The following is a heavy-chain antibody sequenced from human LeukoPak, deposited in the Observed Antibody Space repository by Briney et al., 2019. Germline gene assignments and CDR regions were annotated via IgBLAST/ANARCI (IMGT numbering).Heavy chain of an antibody. J-gene: IGHJ4*02. CDR3: AREQISGWYDY. Sequence: GRSLRLSCAASGFTFSSYTIHWVRQAPGKGLEWVAVLSYDGSNKYYADSVKGRFTISRDNSKNTLYLQMNSLRAEDTAVYYCAREQISGWYDYWGQGTLVTVSS. CDR2: LSYDGSNK. CDR1: GFTFSSYT. D-gene: IGHD6-19*01. V-gene: IGHV3-30-3*01.